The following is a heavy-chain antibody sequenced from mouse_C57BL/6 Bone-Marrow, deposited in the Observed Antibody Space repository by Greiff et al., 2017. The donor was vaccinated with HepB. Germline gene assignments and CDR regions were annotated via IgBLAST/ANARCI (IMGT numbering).Heavy chain of an antibody. J-gene: IGHJ4*01. V-gene: IGHV1-76*01. CDR3: ARGRTTTNYAMDY. D-gene: IGHD1-1*01. CDR1: GYTFTDYY. Sequence: QVQLKQSGAELVRPGASVKLSCKASGYTFTDYYINWVKQRPGQGLEWIARIYPGSGNTYYNEKFKGKATLTAEKSSSTAYMQLSSLTSEDSAVYFCARGRTTTNYAMDYWGQGTSVTVSS. CDR2: IYPGSGNT.